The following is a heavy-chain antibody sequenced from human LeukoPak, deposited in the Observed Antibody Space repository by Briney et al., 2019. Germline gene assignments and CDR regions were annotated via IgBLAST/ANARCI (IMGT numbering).Heavy chain of an antibody. J-gene: IGHJ1*01. CDR1: GYSFTGYY. CDR2: INPNSGGT. D-gene: IGHD2/OR15-2a*01. Sequence: LVASVKVSCKASGYSFTGYYLHWVRQAPGQGLEWMGWINPNSGGTNYAQKLQGRVTMTRDTSISTAYMELSRLRSDDTAVYYCARSTTPNENEYFEHWGQGTLVTVSS. CDR3: ARSTTPNENEYFEH. V-gene: IGHV1-2*03.